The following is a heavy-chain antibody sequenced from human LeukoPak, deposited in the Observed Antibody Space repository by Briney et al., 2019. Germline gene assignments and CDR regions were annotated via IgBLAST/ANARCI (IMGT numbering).Heavy chain of an antibody. CDR3: ARDRGGYGDYSELGDYGMDV. J-gene: IGHJ6*02. Sequence: TSETLSLTCTVSGGSISSGGYYWSWIRQHPGKGLEWIGYIYYSGSTYYNPSLKSRVTISVDTSKNQFSLKLSSVTAADTAVYYCARDRGGYGDYSELGDYGMDVWGQGTTVTVSS. CDR1: GGSISSGGYY. V-gene: IGHV4-31*03. D-gene: IGHD4-17*01. CDR2: IYYSGST.